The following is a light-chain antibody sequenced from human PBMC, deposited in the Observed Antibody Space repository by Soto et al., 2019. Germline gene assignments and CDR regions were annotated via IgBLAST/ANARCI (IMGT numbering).Light chain of an antibody. Sequence: QSALTQPASVSGSPGQSITISCTGTSRDVGGYNYVSWYQQHPGKAPKLMIYEVSNRPSGVSNRFSGSKSGNTASLTISGLQAEDEADYYCSSYTSSSTFHYVFGTGTKVTVL. CDR2: EVS. J-gene: IGLJ1*01. CDR1: SRDVGGYNY. CDR3: SSYTSSSTFHYV. V-gene: IGLV2-14*01.